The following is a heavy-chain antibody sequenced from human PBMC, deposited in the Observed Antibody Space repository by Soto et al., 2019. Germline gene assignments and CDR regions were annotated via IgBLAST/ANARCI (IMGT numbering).Heavy chain of an antibody. CDR1: GGPFSSYT. Sequence: QVQVVQSGAEVKKPGSSVKVSCKVSGGPFSSYTLSWVRQAPGQGPEWMGEIIPLFGTTNYVQDFQGRLTVAADVSTNTAYMELSSLRYEDTALYDCMSDSIAASGFDSWGQGTLVTVS. D-gene: IGHD6-13*01. V-gene: IGHV1-69*12. CDR2: IIPLFGTT. CDR3: MSDSIAASGFDS. J-gene: IGHJ4*02.